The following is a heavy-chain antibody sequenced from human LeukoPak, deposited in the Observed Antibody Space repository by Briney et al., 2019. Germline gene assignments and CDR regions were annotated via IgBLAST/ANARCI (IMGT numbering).Heavy chain of an antibody. D-gene: IGHD2-15*01. J-gene: IGHJ6*03. CDR2: ISSSSSTI. CDR3: ARDGGYCSGGSCSEYYYYYYMDV. CDR1: GFTFSDYY. V-gene: IGHV3-11*04. Sequence: GGSLRLSCAASGFTFSDYYMSWIRQAPGKGLEWVSYISSSSSTIYYADSVKGRFTISRDNAKNSLYLQMNSLRAEDTAVYYCARDGGYCSGGSCSEYYYYYYMDVWGKGTTVTVSS.